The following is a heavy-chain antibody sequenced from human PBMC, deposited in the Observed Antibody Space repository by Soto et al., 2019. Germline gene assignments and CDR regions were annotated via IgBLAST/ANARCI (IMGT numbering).Heavy chain of an antibody. Sequence: ASVKVSCKASGGTFSSYAISWVRQAPGQGLEWMGGIIPIFGTANYAQKFQGRVTITADKSTSTAYMGLSSLRSEDTAVYYCARDRLAAGFDYWGQGTLVTVSS. CDR2: IIPIFGTA. CDR3: ARDRLAAGFDY. CDR1: GGTFSSYA. D-gene: IGHD6-13*01. V-gene: IGHV1-69*06. J-gene: IGHJ4*02.